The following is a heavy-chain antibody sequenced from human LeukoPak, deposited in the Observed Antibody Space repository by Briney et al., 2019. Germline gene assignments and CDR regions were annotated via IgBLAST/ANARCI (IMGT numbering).Heavy chain of an antibody. Sequence: SETLSLTCAVYGGSFSGYYWSWIRQPPGKRLEWIGEISHSGSTNYNPSLKSRVTISVDTSKNQFSLKLSSVTAADTAVYYCAMPGSGSYYSAGAEYFQHWGQGTLVTVSS. CDR3: AMPGSGSYYSAGAEYFQH. J-gene: IGHJ1*01. D-gene: IGHD3-10*01. V-gene: IGHV4-34*01. CDR1: GGSFSGYY. CDR2: ISHSGST.